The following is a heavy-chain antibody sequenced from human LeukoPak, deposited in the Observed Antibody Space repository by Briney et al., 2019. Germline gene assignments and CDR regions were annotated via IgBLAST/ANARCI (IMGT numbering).Heavy chain of an antibody. CDR3: ARGGYGYSGYDPMFDP. CDR2: ISAYNGNT. J-gene: IGHJ5*02. CDR1: GYTFTSYG. Sequence: ASVKVSCKASGYTFTSYGISWVRQAPGQGLEWMGWISAYNGNTNSAQKLQGRVTITTDTSTSTAYMELRSLRSDDTAVYYCARGGYGYSGYDPMFDPWGQGTLVTVSS. D-gene: IGHD5-12*01. V-gene: IGHV1-18*01.